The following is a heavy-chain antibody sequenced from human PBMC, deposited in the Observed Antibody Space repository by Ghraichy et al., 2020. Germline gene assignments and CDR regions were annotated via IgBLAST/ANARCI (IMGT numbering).Heavy chain of an antibody. CDR3: ARDPTYSRPHNWFDP. D-gene: IGHD6-13*01. J-gene: IGHJ5*02. CDR2: IIPIFGTA. Sequence: SVKVSCKASGATFSSYAISWVRLSPVLRLEWMGGIIPIFGTANYAQKFQGRVTITADESTSTAYMELSSLRSEDTAVYYCARDPTYSRPHNWFDPWGQGTLVTVSS. CDR1: GATFSSYA. V-gene: IGHV1-69*13.